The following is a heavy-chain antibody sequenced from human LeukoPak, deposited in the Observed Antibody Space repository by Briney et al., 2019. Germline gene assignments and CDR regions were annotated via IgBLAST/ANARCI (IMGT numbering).Heavy chain of an antibody. Sequence: SETLSLTCTVSGGSISSGSYYWSWIRQPAGKGPEWIGRIYTSGSTDYTPSLKSRVTISVDTSKNQFSLKLSSVTAADTAVYYCAASNLLWFGGSNWFDPWGQGTLVTVSS. CDR2: IYTSGST. J-gene: IGHJ5*02. CDR1: GGSISSGSYY. V-gene: IGHV4-61*02. D-gene: IGHD3-10*01. CDR3: AASNLLWFGGSNWFDP.